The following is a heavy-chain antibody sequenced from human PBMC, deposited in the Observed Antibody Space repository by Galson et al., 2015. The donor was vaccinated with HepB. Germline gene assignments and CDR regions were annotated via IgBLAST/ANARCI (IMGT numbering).Heavy chain of an antibody. CDR2: ISGSGGST. CDR1: GFTFSSYA. Sequence: SLRLSCAASGFTFSSYAMSWVRQAPGKGLEWVSAISGSGGSTYYADSVKGRFTISRDNSKNTLYLQMNSLRAEDTAVYYCAKDLSGWGHSSGYLAFDYWGQGTLVTVSS. J-gene: IGHJ4*02. D-gene: IGHD3-22*01. CDR3: AKDLSGWGHSSGYLAFDY. V-gene: IGHV3-23*01.